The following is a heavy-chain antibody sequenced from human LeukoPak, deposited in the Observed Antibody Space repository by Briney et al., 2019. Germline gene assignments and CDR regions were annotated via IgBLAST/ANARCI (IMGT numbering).Heavy chain of an antibody. D-gene: IGHD3-16*02. CDR1: VGSISSYY. J-gene: IGHJ5*02. CDR3: ASLGRLGELSLRAACCFDP. CDR2: IYYSGST. Sequence: PSETLSLTCTVSVGSISSYYWSWIRQPPGKGLEWIGYIYYSGSTNYNPSLKSRVTISVDTSKNQFSLKLSSVTAAHTAVYYCASLGRLGELSLRAACCFDPWGQGTLVTVSS. V-gene: IGHV4-59*01.